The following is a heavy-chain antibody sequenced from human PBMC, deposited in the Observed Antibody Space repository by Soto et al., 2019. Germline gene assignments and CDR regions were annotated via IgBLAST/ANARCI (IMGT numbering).Heavy chain of an antibody. V-gene: IGHV1-2*04. D-gene: IGHD1-1*01. Sequence: ASLKVSCKASGYTFTGYYMHWLRQAPGQGLEWMGWINPNSGGTNYAQKFQGWVTMTRDTSISTAYMELSRLRSDDTAVYYCARGFTTGTTADFDHWGQGTLVTVSS. CDR2: INPNSGGT. J-gene: IGHJ4*01. CDR3: ARGFTTGTTADFDH. CDR1: GYTFTGYY.